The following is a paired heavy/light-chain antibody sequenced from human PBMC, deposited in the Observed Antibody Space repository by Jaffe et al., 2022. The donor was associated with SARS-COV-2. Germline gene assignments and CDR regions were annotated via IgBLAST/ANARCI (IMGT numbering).Heavy chain of an antibody. J-gene: IGHJ4*02. D-gene: IGHD1-26*01. CDR1: GGSISSGSYY. CDR2: IYTSGST. V-gene: IGHV4-61*02. CDR3: ARDRIVGATPRADYFDY. Sequence: QVQLQESGPGLVKPSQTLSLTCTVSGGSISSGSYYWSWIRQPAGKGLEWIGRIYTSGSTNYNPSLKSRVTISVDTSKNQFSLKLSSVTAADTAVYYCARDRIVGATPRADYFDYWGQGTLVTVSS.
Light chain of an antibody. CDR2: WAS. V-gene: IGKV4-1*01. CDR3: QQYYSTPPT. J-gene: IGKJ3*01. CDR1: QSVLYSSNNKNY. Sequence: DIVMTQSPDSLAVSLGERATINCKSSQSVLYSSNNKNYLAWYQQKPGQPPKLLIYWASTRESGVPDRFSGSGSGTDFTLTISSLQAEDVAVYYCQQYYSTPPTFGPGTKVDIK.